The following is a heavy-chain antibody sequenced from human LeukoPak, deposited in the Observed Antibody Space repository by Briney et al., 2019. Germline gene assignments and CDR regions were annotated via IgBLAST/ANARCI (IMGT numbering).Heavy chain of an antibody. V-gene: IGHV3-23*01. CDR1: GFTLNSYA. CDR2: IGSSGGTT. J-gene: IGHJ4*02. D-gene: IGHD6-13*01. Sequence: GGSLRLSCGPSGFTLNSYAMRGVRQAPGKGLEGVWSIGSSGGTTYYADSVKSRFTTSRDNSKNTLYLQMNSLGAEDTAVYYCAKDRGSSWYGTSDYWGQGALVTAS. CDR3: AKDRGSSWYGTSDY.